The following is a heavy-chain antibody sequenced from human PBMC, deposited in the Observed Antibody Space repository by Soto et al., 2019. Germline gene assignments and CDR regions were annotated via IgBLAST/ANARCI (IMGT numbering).Heavy chain of an antibody. Sequence: EVQLLESGGGLVQPGGSLRLYCAASGFTFSSYAMTWVRQAPGQGLEWVSGISGSGGSTYYAASVKGRFNISRDNSKNTLYLQMKSLGDEETAVYYCAKDRFVGSGYLIFDSWGQGTLVSVSS. CDR3: AKDRFVGSGYLIFDS. D-gene: IGHD3-22*01. J-gene: IGHJ4*02. V-gene: IGHV3-23*01. CDR1: GFTFSSYA. CDR2: ISGSGGST.